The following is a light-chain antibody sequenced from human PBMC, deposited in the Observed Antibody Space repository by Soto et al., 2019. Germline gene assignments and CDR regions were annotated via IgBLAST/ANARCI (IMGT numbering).Light chain of an antibody. CDR1: SSDVGGYNY. CDR3: SSYTGSSINTVV. CDR2: EVS. V-gene: IGLV2-14*01. J-gene: IGLJ2*01. Sequence: QSALTQPASVSGSPGQSIAISCTGTSSDVGGYNYVSWYQQHPGKAPKLMIFEVSYRPSGVSNRLSCSKSCNTASLTISGLQAEDEAYYYCSSYTGSSINTVVFGGGTKLTVL.